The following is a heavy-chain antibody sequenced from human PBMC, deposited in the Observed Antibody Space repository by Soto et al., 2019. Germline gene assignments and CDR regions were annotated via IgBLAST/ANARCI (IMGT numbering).Heavy chain of an antibody. CDR1: GFSFIAFG. CDR3: VRDRDGGTYTFFDF. V-gene: IGHV3-30-3*01. J-gene: IGHJ4*02. CDR2: TSFDGGIK. D-gene: IGHD1-26*01. Sequence: PGGSLRLSCAASGFSFIAFGLHWVRQAPGKGLEWVAYTSFDGGIKYYADSVRGRFTISRDNSKKTLDLQIDNLRVEDTAVYYCVRDRDGGTYTFFDFWGQRALVTVSS.